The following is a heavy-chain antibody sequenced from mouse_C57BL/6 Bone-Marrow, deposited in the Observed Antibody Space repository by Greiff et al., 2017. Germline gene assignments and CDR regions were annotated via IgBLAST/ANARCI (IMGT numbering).Heavy chain of an antibody. J-gene: IGHJ2*01. CDR2: IRPYSCDA. CDR1: GYTFTDYP. V-gene: IGHV1-67*01. D-gene: IGHD1-1*01. Sequence: QVQLQQSGAELVKPGASVKISCKASGYTFTDYPMHWVKQSHAQRLAWIGGIRPYSCDASYNQKFKGKATLTVDKSSSTAYMKLTSLTSEDSAVYYCARNTSIYVWYIDYWGQGTTLTVSS. CDR3: ARNTSIYVWYIDY.